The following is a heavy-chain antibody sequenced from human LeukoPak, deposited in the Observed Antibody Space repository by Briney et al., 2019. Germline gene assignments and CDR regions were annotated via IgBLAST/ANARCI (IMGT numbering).Heavy chain of an antibody. V-gene: IGHV3-49*04. D-gene: IGHD2-2*01. CDR2: IRSKAYGGTT. CDR3: ARVDTVVVPAAVDF. J-gene: IGHJ4*02. CDR1: GFTFGDYA. Sequence: RSLRLSCTASGFTFGDYAMSWVRQAPGKGLEWVGFIRSKAYGGTTEYAASVKVRFTISRDDSKSIAYLQMNSLKIEDTAVYYCARVDTVVVPAAVDFGGQGTLVTVSS.